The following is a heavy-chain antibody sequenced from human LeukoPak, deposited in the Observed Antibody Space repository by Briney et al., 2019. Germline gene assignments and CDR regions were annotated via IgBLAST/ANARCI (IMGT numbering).Heavy chain of an antibody. CDR1: GFTFSNSA. V-gene: IGHV3-23*01. Sequence: PGGSLRLSCVASGFTFSNSAMSWVRQAPGKGLEWVSAISSGGGSTYYADSVKGRFTISRDNSKNTLYLQMNSLRADDTAVYYCAKGGGSIFFDYWGQGTLVTVSS. CDR2: ISSGGGST. J-gene: IGHJ4*02. CDR3: AKGGGSIFFDY. D-gene: IGHD1-26*01.